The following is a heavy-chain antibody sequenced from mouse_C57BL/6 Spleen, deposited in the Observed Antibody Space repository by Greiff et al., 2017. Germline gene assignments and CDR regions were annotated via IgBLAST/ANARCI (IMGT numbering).Heavy chain of an antibody. CDR1: GFTFSDYG. Sequence: EVKVVESGGGLVKPGGSLKLSCAASGFTFSDYGMHWVRQAPEKGLEWVAYISSGSSTIYYADTVKGRFTISRDNAKNTLFLQMTSLRSEDTAMYYCARGYYGSSYPFAYWGQGTLVTVSA. J-gene: IGHJ3*01. V-gene: IGHV5-17*01. D-gene: IGHD1-1*01. CDR2: ISSGSSTI. CDR3: ARGYYGSSYPFAY.